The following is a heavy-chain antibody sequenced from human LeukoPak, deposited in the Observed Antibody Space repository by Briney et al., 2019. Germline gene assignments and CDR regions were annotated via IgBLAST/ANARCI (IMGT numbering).Heavy chain of an antibody. CDR2: ISGSSRHI. CDR3: AKDLDGF. Sequence: GGSLRLSCAASGFTFSTYAMSWVRQAPGEGLEWVSIISGSSRHIYYADSVKGRFTISRDNSKNTLYLQMTGLRAEDTAVYYCAKDLDGFWGQGTLVTVSS. D-gene: IGHD6-25*01. J-gene: IGHJ4*02. V-gene: IGHV3-23*01. CDR1: GFTFSTYA.